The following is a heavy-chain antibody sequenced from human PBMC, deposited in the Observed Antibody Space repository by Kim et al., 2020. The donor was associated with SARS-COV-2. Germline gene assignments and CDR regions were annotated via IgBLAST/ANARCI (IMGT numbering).Heavy chain of an antibody. CDR3: TRDSGQNLDAFDI. V-gene: IGHV3-49*02. J-gene: IGHJ3*02. Sequence: EYAASVKGRFTISRDDSKSIAYLQMNSLKTEDTAVYYCTRDSGQNLDAFDIWGQGTMVTVSS.